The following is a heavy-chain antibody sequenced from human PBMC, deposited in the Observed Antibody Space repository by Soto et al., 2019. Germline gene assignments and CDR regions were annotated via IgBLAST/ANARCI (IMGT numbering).Heavy chain of an antibody. CDR3: ARLDNWFDP. D-gene: IGHD2-2*03. V-gene: IGHV4-39*01. Sequence: PSETQSLTCPISGGSISSSSYYWGWIRQPPGKGLEWIGSIYYSGSTYYNPSLKSRVTISVDTSKNQFSLKLSSVTAADTAVYYCARLDNWFDPWGQGTLVTVSS. CDR2: IYYSGST. J-gene: IGHJ5*02. CDR1: GGSISSSSYY.